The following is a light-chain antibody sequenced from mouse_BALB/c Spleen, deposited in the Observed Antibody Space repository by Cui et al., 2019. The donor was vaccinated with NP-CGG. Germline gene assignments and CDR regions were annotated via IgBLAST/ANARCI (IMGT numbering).Light chain of an antibody. CDR2: GTN. Sequence: QALVTQESAITTSPGETVTLTCRSSTGAVTTNNYANWVQEKPDHLFTGLIGGTNNRAPGVPARFSGSLIGDKAALTITGAQTEDEAIYFCALWYSNHWVFGGGTKLTVL. J-gene: IGLJ1*01. CDR1: TGAVTTNNY. V-gene: IGLV1*01. CDR3: ALWYSNHWV.